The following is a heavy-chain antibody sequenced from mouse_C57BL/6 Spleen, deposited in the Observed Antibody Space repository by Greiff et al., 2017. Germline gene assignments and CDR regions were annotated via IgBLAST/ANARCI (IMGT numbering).Heavy chain of an antibody. CDR2: ISDGGSYT. CDR3: AREGDGYQYYFDY. D-gene: IGHD2-3*01. CDR1: GFTFSSYA. J-gene: IGHJ2*01. Sequence: EVQRVESGGGLVKPGASLKLSCAASGFTFSSYAMSWVRQTPEKRLEWVATISDGGSYTYYPDNVKGRYTISRDNAKNSLYLQMSHLKSEDTAMYYCAREGDGYQYYFDYWGQGTTLTVSS. V-gene: IGHV5-4*01.